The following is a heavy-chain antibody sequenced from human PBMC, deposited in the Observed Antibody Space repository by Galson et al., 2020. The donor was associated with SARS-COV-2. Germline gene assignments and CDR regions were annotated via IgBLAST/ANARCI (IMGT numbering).Heavy chain of an antibody. Sequence: GESLKISCKGSGYSFTSYWISWVRQMPGKGLEWMGRIDPSDSYTNYSPSFQGHVTISADKSISTAYLQWSSLKASDTAMYYCACPQPGIAAAGRSYYYGMDVWGQGTTVTVSS. V-gene: IGHV5-10-1*01. CDR2: IDPSDSYT. CDR3: ACPQPGIAAAGRSYYYGMDV. J-gene: IGHJ6*02. CDR1: GYSFTSYW. D-gene: IGHD6-13*01.